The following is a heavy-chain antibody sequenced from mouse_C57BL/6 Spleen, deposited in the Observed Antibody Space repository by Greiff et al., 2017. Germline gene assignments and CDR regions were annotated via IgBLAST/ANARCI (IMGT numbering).Heavy chain of an antibody. CDR1: GYTFTSYW. CDR2: IDPSDSYT. CDR3: ARRSNYDLYYAMDY. V-gene: IGHV1-59*01. J-gene: IGHJ4*01. Sequence: VQLQQPGAELVRPGTSVKLSCKASGYTFTSYWMHWVKQRPGQGLEWIGVIDPSDSYTNYNQKFKGKATLTVDTSSSTAYMQLSSLTSEDSAVYYCARRSNYDLYYAMDYWGQGTSVTVSS. D-gene: IGHD2-5*01.